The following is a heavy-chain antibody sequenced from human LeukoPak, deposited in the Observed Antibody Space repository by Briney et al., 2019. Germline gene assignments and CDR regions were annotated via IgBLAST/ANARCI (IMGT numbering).Heavy chain of an antibody. CDR1: VGTFSSYA. D-gene: IGHD3-22*01. CDR2: IIPNFGAA. V-gene: IGHV1-69*05. CDR3: ARDYYDSSGYYSDY. J-gene: IGHJ4*02. Sequence: ASVKVSCKASVGTFSSYAISWVRQAPGQGLEWVGRIIPNFGAANNAQKFQGRVTITTDESTSTAYMELSSPRSEDTAVYYCARDYYDSSGYYSDYWGQGTLVTVSS.